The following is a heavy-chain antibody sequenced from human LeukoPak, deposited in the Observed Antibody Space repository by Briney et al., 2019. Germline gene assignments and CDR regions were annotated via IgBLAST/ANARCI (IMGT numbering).Heavy chain of an antibody. CDR1: GGSMNDYY. V-gene: IGHV4-4*07. CDR2: IYSGGSA. Sequence: PSETPSLTCTVSGGSMNDYYWSWIRQPAGKGLEWIGRIYSGGSAIYSPSLKSRVTMSVDTSKNQFSLKLSSVTAADTAVYFCARGFGSSWYYFDYWGQGTLVTVSS. D-gene: IGHD6-13*01. J-gene: IGHJ4*02. CDR3: ARGFGSSWYYFDY.